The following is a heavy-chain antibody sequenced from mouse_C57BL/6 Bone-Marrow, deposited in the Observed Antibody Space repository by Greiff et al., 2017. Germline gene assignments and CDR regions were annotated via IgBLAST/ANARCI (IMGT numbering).Heavy chain of an antibody. V-gene: IGHV14-3*01. CDR1: GFNIKNTY. J-gene: IGHJ2*01. Sequence: DVKLVESVAELVRPGASVKLSCTASGFNIKNTYMHWVKQRPEQGLEWIGRIDPANGNTKYAPKFQGKATITADTSSNTAYLQLSSLTSEDTAIYYCARRHYGSSSYYFDYWGQGTTLTVSS. CDR3: ARRHYGSSSYYFDY. CDR2: IDPANGNT. D-gene: IGHD1-1*01.